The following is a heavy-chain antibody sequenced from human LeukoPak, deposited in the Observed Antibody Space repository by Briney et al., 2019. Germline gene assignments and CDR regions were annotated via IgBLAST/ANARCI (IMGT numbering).Heavy chain of an antibody. D-gene: IGHD1-1*01. V-gene: IGHV3-73*01. CDR2: IRSKANSYAT. Sequence: GGSLRLSCAASGFTFSGSAMHWVRQASGKGLEWVSRIRSKANSYATAYAASVKGRFTISRDDSKNTAYLQMNSLKTEDTAVYYCTSRPTSYYYYGMDVWGQGTTVTVSS. J-gene: IGHJ6*02. CDR1: GFTFSGSA. CDR3: TSRPTSYYYYGMDV.